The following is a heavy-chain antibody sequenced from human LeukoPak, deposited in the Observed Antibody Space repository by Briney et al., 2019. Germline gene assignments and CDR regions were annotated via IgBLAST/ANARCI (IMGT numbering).Heavy chain of an antibody. CDR1: GGSIRSYY. CDR2: ISETGSI. J-gene: IGHJ6*03. CDR3: ARQDALGKFPPPYYLDV. D-gene: IGHD1-26*01. Sequence: SETLSLTCTVSGGSIRSYYWNWIRQPPGKGLDWIGYISETGSINYNSSLENRGTLSLYRSKSQISLNLRSPTVTATGVYYWARQDALGKFPPPYYLDVGGKGNTVIVS. V-gene: IGHV4-59*08.